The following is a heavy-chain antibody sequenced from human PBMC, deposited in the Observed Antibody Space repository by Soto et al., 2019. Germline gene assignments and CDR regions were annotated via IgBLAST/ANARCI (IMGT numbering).Heavy chain of an antibody. CDR2: IYYSGST. CDR3: GRIYPHSGTPTAYYYYGMDV. J-gene: IGHJ6*02. Sequence: SETLSLTCTVSGGSVSSGSYYWSWIRQPPGKGLEWIGYIYYSGSTNYNPSLKSRVTISVDTPKNQFSLKLSSVTAADTAVYFCGRIYPHSGTPTAYYYYGMDVWGQGTTVTVSS. CDR1: GGSVSSGSYY. V-gene: IGHV4-61*01. D-gene: IGHD1-26*01.